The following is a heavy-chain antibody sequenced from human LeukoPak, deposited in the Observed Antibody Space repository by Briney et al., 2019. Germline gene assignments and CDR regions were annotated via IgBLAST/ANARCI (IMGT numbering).Heavy chain of an antibody. CDR2: ISGSGGST. CDR3: AKDRREWELRGSAFDT. Sequence: GGSLRLSCAASGFTFSSYAMSWVRQAPGKGLEWVSAISGSGGSTYYADSVKGRFTISRDNSKNTLYLQMNSLRAEDTAVYYCAKDRREWELRGSAFDTWGQGTMVTVSS. D-gene: IGHD1-26*01. V-gene: IGHV3-23*01. J-gene: IGHJ3*02. CDR1: GFTFSSYA.